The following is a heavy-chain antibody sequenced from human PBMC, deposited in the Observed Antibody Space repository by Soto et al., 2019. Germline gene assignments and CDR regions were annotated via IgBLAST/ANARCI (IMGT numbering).Heavy chain of an antibody. V-gene: IGHV3-23*01. CDR1: GFTFSSYA. D-gene: IGHD4-17*01. CDR3: VKDGGDYAPFYFYGLDV. J-gene: IGHJ6*02. CDR2: ISDSGGST. Sequence: PGGSLRLSCAASGFTFSSYAMTWVRQAPGKGLEWVSTISDSGGSTYYADSVKGRFTISRDNSKITLYLHMNSLRAEDTAVYYCVKDGGDYAPFYFYGLDVWGQGTTVTVSS.